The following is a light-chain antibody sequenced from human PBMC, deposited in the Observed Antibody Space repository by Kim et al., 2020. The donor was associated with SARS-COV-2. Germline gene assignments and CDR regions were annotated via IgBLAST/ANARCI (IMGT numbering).Light chain of an antibody. CDR3: AAWDDSLNGPWV. CDR1: SSNIGSDT. V-gene: IGLV1-44*01. CDR2: RND. J-gene: IGLJ3*02. Sequence: QSVLTQPPSASGTPGQRVTISCSGSSSNIGSDTVNWYQQIPGTAPKLLIYRNDQRASGVPDRFSGSKSGTSASLAISGLQSGDEGDYYCAAWDDSLNGPWVFGGGTRLTVL.